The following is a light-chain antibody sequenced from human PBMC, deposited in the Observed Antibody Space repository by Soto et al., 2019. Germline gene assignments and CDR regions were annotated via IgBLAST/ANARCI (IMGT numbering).Light chain of an antibody. CDR1: QSVFTN. CDR2: GAS. J-gene: IGKJ2*01. Sequence: EIVMTQSPATLSVSPGERVTLSCRASQSVFTNLAWSQHKPGQAPRLLISGASTRATGIPARFSGSGSGTEFTLTISSLQSEDFAVYYCQQYNSWPYTFGQGTKVEIK. V-gene: IGKV3-15*01. CDR3: QQYNSWPYT.